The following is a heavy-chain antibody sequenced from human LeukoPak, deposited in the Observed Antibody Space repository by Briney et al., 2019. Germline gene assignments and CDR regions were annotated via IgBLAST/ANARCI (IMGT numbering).Heavy chain of an antibody. Sequence: SETLSLTCTVSGGSISTSNYYWGWIRQPPGKGLEWIGYIYDSGSTNYNPSLKSRVTISVDTPKNQFSLKLSSVTAADTAVYYCARFPRYWGQGILVTVSS. V-gene: IGHV4-61*05. J-gene: IGHJ4*02. CDR3: ARFPRY. CDR2: IYDSGST. CDR1: GGSISTSNYY.